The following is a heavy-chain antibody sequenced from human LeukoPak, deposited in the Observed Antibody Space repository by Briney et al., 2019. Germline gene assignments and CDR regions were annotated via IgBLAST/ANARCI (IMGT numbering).Heavy chain of an antibody. V-gene: IGHV3-30*04. CDR1: GFTFSNHA. CDR3: ARDLWEDSSGYLPFDY. D-gene: IGHD6-19*01. Sequence: QSGGSPRLSCVVSGFTFSNHAIHWVRQAPGKGLEWMAVISYDGSNKYYADSVRGRFTISRDNSKNTVQLQMNSLRVEDTAVYYCARDLWEDSSGYLPFDYWGQGTLVTVSS. J-gene: IGHJ4*02. CDR2: ISYDGSNK.